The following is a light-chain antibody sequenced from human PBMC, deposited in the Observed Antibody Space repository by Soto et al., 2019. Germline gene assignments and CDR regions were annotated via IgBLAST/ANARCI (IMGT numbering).Light chain of an antibody. Sequence: QSVLTQPPSASRSPGQSVTISCTGTSSDVGGYNYVSWYQQEPGKAPKLMTYEVTKRPSGVPDRFSGSKSGNTASLTVSGLQAEDEADYYCSSPTGSSNFYVFGTGTKVTVL. CDR3: SSPTGSSNFYV. J-gene: IGLJ1*01. CDR1: SSDVGGYNY. CDR2: EVT. V-gene: IGLV2-8*02.